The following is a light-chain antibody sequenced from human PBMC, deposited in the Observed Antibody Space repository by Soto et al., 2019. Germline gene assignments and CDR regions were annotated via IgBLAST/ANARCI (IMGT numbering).Light chain of an antibody. J-gene: IGKJ3*01. V-gene: IGKV3-15*01. Sequence: EIVMTQSPATLSVSPGERATLSCRASQSVSSNLAWYQQKPGQAPRLLIYGASTRATGIPARFSGSGSGTEFTLTISSLQSEDFAVYYCQQYNNWPPWEITFGPGTKVDIK. CDR1: QSVSSN. CDR3: QQYNNWPPWEIT. CDR2: GAS.